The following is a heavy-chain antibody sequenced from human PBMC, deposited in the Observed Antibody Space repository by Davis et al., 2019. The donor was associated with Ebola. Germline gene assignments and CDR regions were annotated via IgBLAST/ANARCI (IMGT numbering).Heavy chain of an antibody. Sequence: SETLSLTCAVYGGSFSGYYWSWIRQPPGKGLEWIGEINHSGSTNYNPSLKSRVTISVDPSKNQFSLKLSSVTAADTAVYYCARGIHGYSYGYGYYYYGMDVWGQGTTVTVSS. V-gene: IGHV4-34*01. CDR2: INHSGST. D-gene: IGHD5-18*01. J-gene: IGHJ6*02. CDR3: ARGIHGYSYGYGYYYYGMDV. CDR1: GGSFSGYY.